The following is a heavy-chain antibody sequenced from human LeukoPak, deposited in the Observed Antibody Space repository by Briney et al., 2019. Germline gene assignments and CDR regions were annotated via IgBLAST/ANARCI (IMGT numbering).Heavy chain of an antibody. J-gene: IGHJ5*02. CDR3: ARDHYYDGRGRFDP. CDR2: IYTSGST. Sequence: SETLSLTCTVSGGSISSYYWSWIRQPAGKGLEWIGRIYTSGSTNYNPSLQSRLTISVDTSKNQFSLRLSSVTAADTAPYYCARDHYYDGRGRFDPWGQGTLVTVSS. D-gene: IGHD3-16*01. CDR1: GGSISSYY. V-gene: IGHV4-4*07.